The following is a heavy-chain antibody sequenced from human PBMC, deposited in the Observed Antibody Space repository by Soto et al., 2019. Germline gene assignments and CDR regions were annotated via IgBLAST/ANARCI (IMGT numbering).Heavy chain of an antibody. Sequence: PSETLSLTCTVSGGSISSGGYYWSWIRQHPGKGLEWIGYIYYSGSTYYNPSLKSRVTISVDTSKNQFSLKLSSVTAADTAVYYCARVKILYPDYYYGMDVWGQGTTVTVSS. J-gene: IGHJ6*02. V-gene: IGHV4-31*03. D-gene: IGHD3-3*01. CDR2: IYYSGST. CDR3: ARVKILYPDYYYGMDV. CDR1: GGSISSGGYY.